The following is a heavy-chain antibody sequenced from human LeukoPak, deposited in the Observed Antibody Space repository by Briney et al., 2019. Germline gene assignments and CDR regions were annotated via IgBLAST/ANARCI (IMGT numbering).Heavy chain of an antibody. CDR1: GFTFDDYA. V-gene: IGHV3-9*01. CDR2: ISWNSGSI. CDR3: AKDMRAVAATDGMDV. Sequence: PGGSLRLSCAASGFTFDDYAMHWVRQAPGKGLEWVSGISWNSGSIGYADSVKGRFTISRDNAKNSLYLQMNSLRAEDTALYYCAKDMRAVAATDGMDVWGQGTTVTVSS. D-gene: IGHD6-19*01. J-gene: IGHJ6*02.